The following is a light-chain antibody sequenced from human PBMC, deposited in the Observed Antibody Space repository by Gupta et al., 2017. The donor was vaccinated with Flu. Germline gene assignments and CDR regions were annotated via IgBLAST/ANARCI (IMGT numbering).Light chain of an antibody. J-gene: IGKJ2*03. CDR2: KAS. CDR3: QQDNSYPYS. Sequence: DIQMTKSPSTLSAPVGDRVTITCRASQSTSSWLAWYQQKPGKAPKLLIYKASSLESGVPSRFSGSGSGTEFTLTISSLQPDDFATYYCQQDNSYPYSFGQGTKLEIK. CDR1: QSTSSW. V-gene: IGKV1-5*03.